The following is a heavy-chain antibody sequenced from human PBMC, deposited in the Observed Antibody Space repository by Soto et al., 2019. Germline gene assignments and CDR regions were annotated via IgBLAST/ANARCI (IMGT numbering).Heavy chain of an antibody. J-gene: IGHJ5*02. CDR3: ATRAEYYDFWSGYYGA. CDR1: GYSFSTSW. CDR2: IYPSDSDT. D-gene: IGHD3-3*01. Sequence: GESLKISCKGSGYSFSTSWIGWVRQMSGKGLEWMGTIYPSDSDTRYSPSFQGQVIISADKSTSTAYLQWRSLKASDTAMYYCATRAEYYDFWSGYYGAWGQGTLVTVSS. V-gene: IGHV5-51*01.